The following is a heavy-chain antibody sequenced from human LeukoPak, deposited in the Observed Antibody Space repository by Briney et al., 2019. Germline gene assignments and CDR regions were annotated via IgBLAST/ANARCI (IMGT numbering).Heavy chain of an antibody. J-gene: IGHJ4*02. CDR2: IWYDGSNK. CDR3: ARGLLRFLEWSDSPYFDY. V-gene: IGHV3-33*01. D-gene: IGHD3-3*01. CDR1: GFTFSSYG. Sequence: GGSLRLSCAASGFTFSSYGMHWVRQAPGKGLERVAVIWYDGSNKYYADSVKGRFTISRDNSKNTLYLQMNSLRAEDTAVYYCARGLLRFLEWSDSPYFDYWGQGNLVTVSS.